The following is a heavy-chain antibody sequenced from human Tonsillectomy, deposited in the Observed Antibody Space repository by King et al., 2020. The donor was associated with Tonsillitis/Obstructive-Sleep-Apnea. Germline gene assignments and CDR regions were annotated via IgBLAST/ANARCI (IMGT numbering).Heavy chain of an antibody. CDR3: ARMVPAWLYAFDI. CDR2: INHSGSI. CDR1: GGSFSGYY. J-gene: IGHJ3*02. V-gene: IGHV4-34*01. D-gene: IGHD3-10*01. Sequence: VQLQQWGAGLLKPSETLSLTCAVHGGSFSGYYWSWIRQPPGKGLEWIGEINHSGSINYNPSLKSRVTISVDTSKNQFSLKLNSVTAADTAVYYCARMVPAWLYAFDIWGQGTMVTVSS.